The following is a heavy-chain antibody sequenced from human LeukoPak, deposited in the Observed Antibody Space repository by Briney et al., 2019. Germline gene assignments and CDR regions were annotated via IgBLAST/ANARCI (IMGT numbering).Heavy chain of an antibody. Sequence: GGSLRLSCAASGXTFSGSAIHWVRQSSGKGREWVGQIDKKDKGYATATAYAASVKGRFTISRDDSINTAYLQMESLKTEDTALYYCTRDSGTYNWFDPWGQGTLVTVSS. V-gene: IGHV3-73*01. CDR2: IDKKDKGYATAT. CDR3: TRDSGTYNWFDP. J-gene: IGHJ5*02. D-gene: IGHD1-26*01. CDR1: GXTFSGSA.